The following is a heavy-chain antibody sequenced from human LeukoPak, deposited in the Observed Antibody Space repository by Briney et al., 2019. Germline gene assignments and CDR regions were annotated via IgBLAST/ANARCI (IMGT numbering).Heavy chain of an antibody. V-gene: IGHV3-7*01. D-gene: IGHD4-23*01. CDR2: IKQDGSEK. J-gene: IGHJ4*02. CDR1: GFTFSSYW. CDR3: ASAFGGNSLSPSYY. Sequence: PGGSLRLSCAASGFTFSSYWMSWVRQAPGKGLEWVANIKQDGSEKYYVDSVKGRFTISRDNAKNSLYLQMNSLRAEDTAVYYCASAFGGNSLSPSYYWGQGTLVTVSS.